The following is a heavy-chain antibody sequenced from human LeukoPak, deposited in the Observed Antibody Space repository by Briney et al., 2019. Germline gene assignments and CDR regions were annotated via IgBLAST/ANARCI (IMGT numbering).Heavy chain of an antibody. J-gene: IGHJ4*02. CDR1: GGSFSGYY. Sequence: SETLSLTCAVYGGSFSGYYWSWIRQPPGKGLEWIGEINHSGSTNYNPSLKSRVTISVDTSKNQFSLKLSSVTAADTAVYYCARTFLEWLLHDYWGQGTLVTVSS. CDR2: INHSGST. D-gene: IGHD3-3*02. V-gene: IGHV4-34*01. CDR3: ARTFLEWLLHDY.